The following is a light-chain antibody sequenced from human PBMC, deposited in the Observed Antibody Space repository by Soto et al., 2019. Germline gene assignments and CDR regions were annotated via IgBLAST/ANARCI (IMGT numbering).Light chain of an antibody. J-gene: IGLJ3*02. Sequence: QSALTQPPFVSGSPGQSITISCTGSSSGVGSYNLVSWYQKHPGKAPKLMIYEDTKRPSGVSYRCSVSNSGNTASLTISGLKTEDEADYYCRSYAGSSTCVFGGGTQLTVL. CDR2: EDT. V-gene: IGLV2-23*01. CDR1: SSGVGSYNL. CDR3: RSYAGSSTCV.